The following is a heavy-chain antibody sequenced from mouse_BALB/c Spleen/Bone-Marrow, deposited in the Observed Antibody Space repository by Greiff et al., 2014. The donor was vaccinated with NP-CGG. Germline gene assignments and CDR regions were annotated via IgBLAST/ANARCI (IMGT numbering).Heavy chain of an antibody. V-gene: IGHV2-6-7*01. CDR2: LWGDGIT. Sequence: VQLVESGPGLVAPSQSLSITCTVSGFSLTVYGVNWVRQPPGKGLEWLGMLWGDGITDXXSXXXXXXSISKDDSKSQVFLKMNSLQTDDTAKYYCAREGNYFDYWGQGTTLTVSS. CDR3: AREGNYFDY. J-gene: IGHJ2*01. CDR1: GFSLTVYG.